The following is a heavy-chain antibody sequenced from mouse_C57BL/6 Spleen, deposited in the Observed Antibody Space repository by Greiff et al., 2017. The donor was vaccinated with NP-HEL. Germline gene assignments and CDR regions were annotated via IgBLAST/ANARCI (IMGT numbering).Heavy chain of an antibody. V-gene: IGHV1-15*01. D-gene: IGHD1-2*01. CDR2: IDPETGGT. CDR1: GYTFTDYE. Sequence: VQLQQSGAELVRPGASVTLSCKASGYTFTDYEMHWVKQTPVHGLEWIGAIDPETGGTAYNQKFKGKAILTADKSSSTAYMALRSLTSDDSAVYYCTRFDGLYYYAMDYWGQGTSVTVSS. J-gene: IGHJ4*01. CDR3: TRFDGLYYYAMDY.